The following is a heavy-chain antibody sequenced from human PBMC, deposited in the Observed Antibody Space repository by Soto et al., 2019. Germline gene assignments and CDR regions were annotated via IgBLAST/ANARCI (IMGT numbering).Heavy chain of an antibody. CDR2: ISYDGVNK. J-gene: IGHJ5*02. D-gene: IGHD2-2*01. CDR3: AREGGHCRSTSCRYGLNWFGP. Sequence: QVQLVESGGGVVQPGRSLRLSCAASGFTFSSYAMHWVRQAPGKGLEWVAVISYDGVNKYYADSVKGRFTISRDNSKNTLYLQMNSLRAEDTAMFNCAREGGHCRSTSCRYGLNWFGPWGQGTLVTVSS. CDR1: GFTFSSYA. V-gene: IGHV3-30-3*01.